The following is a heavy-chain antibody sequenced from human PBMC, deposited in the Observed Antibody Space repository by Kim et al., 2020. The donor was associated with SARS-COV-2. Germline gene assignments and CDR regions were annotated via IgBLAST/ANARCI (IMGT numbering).Heavy chain of an antibody. J-gene: IGHJ4*02. CDR2: ISSSSSYI. CDR3: ARAHLSGWYPDRAGY. Sequence: GGSLRLSCAASGFTFSSYSMNWVRQAPGKGLEWVSSISSSSSYIYYADSVKGRFTISRDNAKNSLYLQMNSLRAEDTAVYYGARAHLSGWYPDRAGYWGQGTLVTVSS. CDR1: GFTFSSYS. V-gene: IGHV3-21*01. D-gene: IGHD6-19*01.